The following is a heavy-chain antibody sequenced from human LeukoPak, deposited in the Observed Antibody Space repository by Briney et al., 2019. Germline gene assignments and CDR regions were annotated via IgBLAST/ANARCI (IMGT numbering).Heavy chain of an antibody. Sequence: PGGSLRLSCAASGFTFSSYGMHWGHQAPGKGLGGVAFILFDGRNKYYADSVKGRFTISRDNSKNTMYLQMNSLRAEDTAVYYCAKVDDYSNYEAYSYYYYMDVWGKGTTVTVSS. CDR3: AKVDDYSNYEAYSYYYYMDV. J-gene: IGHJ6*03. V-gene: IGHV3-30*02. CDR1: GFTFSSYG. D-gene: IGHD4-11*01. CDR2: ILFDGRNK.